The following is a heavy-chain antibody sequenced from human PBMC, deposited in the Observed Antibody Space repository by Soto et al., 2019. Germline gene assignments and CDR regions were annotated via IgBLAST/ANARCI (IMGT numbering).Heavy chain of an antibody. CDR1: GYTFTSYY. CDR2: INPSGGST. V-gene: IGHV1-46*03. D-gene: IGHD4-17*01. CDR3: ARVGTTTVTTRGMDV. Sequence: ASVKVSCKASGYTFTSYYMHWVRQAPGQGLEWMGIINPSGGSTSYAQKFQGRVTMTRDTSTSTVYMELSSLRSEDTAVYYCARVGTTTVTTRGMDVWGQGTTVTVSS. J-gene: IGHJ6*02.